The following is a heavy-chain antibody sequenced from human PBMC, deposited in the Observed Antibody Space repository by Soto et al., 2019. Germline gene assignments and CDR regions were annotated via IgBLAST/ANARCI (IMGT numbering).Heavy chain of an antibody. Sequence: QVQLVESGGGVVQPGTSLRLSCAASGFTFSRHGMHWVRQTPGKGLEWLAVILNDASGHWYADSVKGRFTISRDNFENPVYLQMNGLRLEDPAMYYCGGDYGHPGHRFDYWGQGTLVTVSS. D-gene: IGHD3-10*01. CDR1: GFTFSRHG. V-gene: IGHV3-33*01. J-gene: IGHJ4*02. CDR3: GGDYGHPGHRFDY. CDR2: ILNDASGH.